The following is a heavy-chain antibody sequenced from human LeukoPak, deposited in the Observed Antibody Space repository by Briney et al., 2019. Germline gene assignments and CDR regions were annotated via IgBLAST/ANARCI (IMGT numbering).Heavy chain of an antibody. CDR2: IYYSGST. D-gene: IGHD6-19*01. CDR3: ARHWAGRAWTFDY. CDR1: GGSISSYY. V-gene: IGHV4-59*08. J-gene: IGHJ4*02. Sequence: SETLSLTCTVSGGSISSYYWSWIRQPPGKGLEWIGYIYYSGSTNYNPSLKSRVTISVDPSKNQFSLKVSSVTAADTAVYYCARHWAGRAWTFDYWGQGTLVPVSS.